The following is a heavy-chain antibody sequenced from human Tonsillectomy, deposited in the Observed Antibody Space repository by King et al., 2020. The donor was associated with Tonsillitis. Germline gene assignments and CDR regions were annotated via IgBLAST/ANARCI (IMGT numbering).Heavy chain of an antibody. CDR3: ARMGGASDDSTFYYFYYYYMDV. Sequence: VQLVESGGGLVQPGGSLRLSCAASGFTFSSYWMSWVRQAPGKGLEWVSNINQDGSEKYYVDSVKGRFTISRDNAKNSLYLQMNSLRAEDTAVYYCARMGGASDDSTFYYFYYYYMDVWGKGTTVTVSS. CDR1: GFTFSSYW. J-gene: IGHJ6*03. V-gene: IGHV3-7*01. D-gene: IGHD3-22*01. CDR2: INQDGSEK.